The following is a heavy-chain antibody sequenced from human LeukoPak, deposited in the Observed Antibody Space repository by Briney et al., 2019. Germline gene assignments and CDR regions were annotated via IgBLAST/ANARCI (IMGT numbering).Heavy chain of an antibody. V-gene: IGHV4-59*01. Sequence: SETLSLTCTVSGASISSYYWSWIRQPPGKGLEXXGYIYYSGSTNXXPSLXXXXTISLDTSKNQFSLKLSSVTAADTAVYYCARVYLGDWPYYFDHWGQGTLVTVSS. J-gene: IGHJ4*02. D-gene: IGHD2-8*01. CDR2: IYYSGST. CDR1: GASISSYY. CDR3: ARVYLGDWPYYFDH.